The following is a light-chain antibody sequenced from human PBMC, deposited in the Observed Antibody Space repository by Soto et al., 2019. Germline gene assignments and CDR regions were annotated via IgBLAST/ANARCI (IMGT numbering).Light chain of an antibody. Sequence: QSVLTQPPSASGTPGQRVAISCSGSSSNIGSNYVYWYQQLPGTAPKLLIYNNNQRPSGVPDRFSGSKSGTSASLAISGLRSEDEGDYSCAAWDDSPNGLVFGGGTKLTVL. CDR3: AAWDDSPNGLV. J-gene: IGLJ2*01. CDR2: NNN. CDR1: SSNIGSNY. V-gene: IGLV1-47*02.